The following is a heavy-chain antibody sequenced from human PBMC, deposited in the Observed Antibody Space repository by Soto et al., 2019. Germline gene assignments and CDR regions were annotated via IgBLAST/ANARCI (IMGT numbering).Heavy chain of an antibody. J-gene: IGHJ5*02. Sequence: QVQLQESGPGLVKPSQTLSLTCTVSGGSFSSGDYYWSWIRQHPGKGLEWMGYIFYSGTTYYNPSLKSRVTISADTSKIQFSLRVSSVTAADTAVYYCARVGRGPTRWCDPCGQGTLVTVSA. CDR1: GGSFSSGDYY. CDR2: IFYSGTT. V-gene: IGHV4-31*03. CDR3: ARVGRGPTRWCDP. D-gene: IGHD1-26*01.